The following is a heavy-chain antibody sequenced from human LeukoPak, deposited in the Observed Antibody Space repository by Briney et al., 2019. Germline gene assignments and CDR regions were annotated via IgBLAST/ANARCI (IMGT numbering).Heavy chain of an antibody. D-gene: IGHD6-6*01. CDR3: ARGSRSYY. V-gene: IGHV4-34*01. CDR1: GVSFSGYY. CDR2: INQSEST. Sequence: SETLSLTCAVYGVSFSGYYLSWIRQPPGKGLEWIGEINQSESTNYNPSLKSRVTISVDTSKNQFSLKLSSVTAAETAVYYCARGSRSYYWGQGTLVTVSS. J-gene: IGHJ4*02.